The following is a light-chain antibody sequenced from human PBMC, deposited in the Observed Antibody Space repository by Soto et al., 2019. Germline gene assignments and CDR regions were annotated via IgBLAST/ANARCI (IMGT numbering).Light chain of an antibody. V-gene: IGKV4-1*01. CDR2: WAT. CDR3: EQYHSSPPK. Sequence: DIVMTQSPHSLAVSLDERATISCKSSQSVLNSSNNKNYIAWYRQKPGQPPNLLISWATTRESGVPARVSGSGSGTDFTLTISSLQAEDVAVYYCEQYHSSPPKFGQGTKVEIK. J-gene: IGKJ1*01. CDR1: QSVLNSSNNKNY.